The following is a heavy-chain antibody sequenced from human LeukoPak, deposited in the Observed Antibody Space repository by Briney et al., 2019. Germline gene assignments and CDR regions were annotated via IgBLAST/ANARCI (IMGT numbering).Heavy chain of an antibody. CDR2: ISYDGSYK. CDR1: GFTFSSYG. J-gene: IGHJ4*02. D-gene: IGHD1-26*01. V-gene: IGHV3-30*18. Sequence: GRSLRLSCAASGFTFSSYGMHWVRQAPGKGLEWVAVISYDGSYKYYADSVKGRFTISRDNSKNTLYLEMNSLRAEDTAVYYCAKEPYSGSNYVSDYWGQGTLVTVSS. CDR3: AKEPYSGSNYVSDY.